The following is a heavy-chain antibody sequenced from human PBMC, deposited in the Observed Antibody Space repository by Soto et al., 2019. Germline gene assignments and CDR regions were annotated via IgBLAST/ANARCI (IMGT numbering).Heavy chain of an antibody. CDR2: IRSKANNLAT. J-gene: IGHJ5*02. Sequence: GGSLRLSCAASGFIFNGSPIHWVRQASGKGLKWINRIRSKANNLATTYAASVRGRFTIYREDSKKTTYLQIDSLKTEDTAVYYCTRAQSRDCSGGTCYDVNWFDPWGQGT. V-gene: IGHV3-73*01. CDR1: GFIFNGSP. CDR3: TRAQSRDCSGGTCYDVNWFDP. D-gene: IGHD2-15*01.